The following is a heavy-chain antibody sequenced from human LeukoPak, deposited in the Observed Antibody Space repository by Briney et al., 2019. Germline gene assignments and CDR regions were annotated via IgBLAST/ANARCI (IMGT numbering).Heavy chain of an antibody. Sequence: SETLSLTCTVSGDSISNYNWTWIRQPPGKGLEWIGYIHHSGYTNYNPSLKSRVTISVDTSKNQFSLKLSSVTAADTAVYYCASHRYGSETWGQGTLVTVSS. V-gene: IGHV4-59*01. D-gene: IGHD3-10*01. J-gene: IGHJ5*02. CDR3: ASHRYGSET. CDR2: IHHSGYT. CDR1: GDSISNYN.